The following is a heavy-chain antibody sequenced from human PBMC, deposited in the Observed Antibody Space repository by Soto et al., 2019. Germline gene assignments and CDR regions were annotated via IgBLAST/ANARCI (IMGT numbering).Heavy chain of an antibody. CDR1: GYRFTTFL. CDR2: IYPGDSET. Sequence: GESLKISCKGSGYRFTTFLIDWVRQMPGKGLEWMGIIYPGDSETRYSPSFQGQVTISADKSINTAYLQWSSLKASDTAMYYCARRFSDRGLQNWFESWGQGTLVTVSS. J-gene: IGHJ5*01. V-gene: IGHV5-51*01. CDR3: ARRFSDRGLQNWFES. D-gene: IGHD5-12*01.